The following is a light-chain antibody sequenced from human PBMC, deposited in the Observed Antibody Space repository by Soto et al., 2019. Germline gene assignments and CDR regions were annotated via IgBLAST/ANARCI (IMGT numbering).Light chain of an antibody. V-gene: IGKV3-20*01. CDR2: GAS. Sequence: EIVLTQSPGTLSLSPGERATLSCRASQSVSSNYLAWYQQKPGQAPRLLIYGASSRATGIPDRFSGSGSGTDFTLTISSLEPEDFAVYYCQQYGSSPTWTFGQGTKVEIK. CDR3: QQYGSSPTWT. J-gene: IGKJ1*01. CDR1: QSVSSNY.